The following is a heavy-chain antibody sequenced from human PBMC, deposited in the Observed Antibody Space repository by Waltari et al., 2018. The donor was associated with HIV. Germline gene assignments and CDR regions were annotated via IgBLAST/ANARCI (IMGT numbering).Heavy chain of an antibody. Sequence: QLQLQESGPGLVKPSETLSLTCTVSGGSISSSSYYWGWIRQPPGKGLEWIGSIYYSGSTYYNPSLKSRVTISVDTSKNQFSLKLSSVTAADTAVYYCARGPGGTTGSWVLLDYWGQGTLVTVSS. CDR1: GGSISSSSYY. CDR3: ARGPGGTTGSWVLLDY. CDR2: IYYSGST. J-gene: IGHJ4*02. D-gene: IGHD4-17*01. V-gene: IGHV4-39*07.